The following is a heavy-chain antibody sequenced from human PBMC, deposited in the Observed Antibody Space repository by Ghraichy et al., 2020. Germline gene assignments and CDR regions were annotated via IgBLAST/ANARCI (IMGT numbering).Heavy chain of an antibody. CDR2: ISGSGGST. CDR1: GFTFSSYA. Sequence: GGSLRLSCAASGFTFSSYAMSWVRQAPGKGLEWVSAISGSGGSTYYADSVKGRFTISRDNSKNTLYLQMNSLRAEDTAVYYCANILWFGESRDYWGQGTLVTVSS. V-gene: IGHV3-23*01. CDR3: ANILWFGESRDY. J-gene: IGHJ4*02. D-gene: IGHD3-10*01.